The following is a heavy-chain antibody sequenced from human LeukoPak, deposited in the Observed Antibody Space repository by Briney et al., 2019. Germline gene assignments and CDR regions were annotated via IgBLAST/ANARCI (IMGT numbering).Heavy chain of an antibody. Sequence: SETLSLTCTVSGGSVSSGSYYWSWIRQPPGKGLEWIGYIYYSGSTNYNPSPKSRVTISVDTSKNQFSLKLSSVTAADTAVYYCATPNGGGSDIYYYGMDVWGQGTTVTVSS. CDR3: ATPNGGGSDIYYYGMDV. V-gene: IGHV4-61*01. J-gene: IGHJ6*02. CDR2: IYYSGST. D-gene: IGHD2-15*01. CDR1: GGSVSSGSYY.